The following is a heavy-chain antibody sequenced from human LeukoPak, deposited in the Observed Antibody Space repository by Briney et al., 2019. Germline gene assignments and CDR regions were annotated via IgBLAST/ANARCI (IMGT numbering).Heavy chain of an antibody. Sequence: PSQTLSLTCAVSGGSISSGGYSWSWIRQPPGKGLEWIGYIYHSGSTYYNPSLKSRVTISVDRSKNQFSLKLSSVTAADTAVYYCAREVGSGSYDYFDYWGQGTLVTVSS. CDR3: AREVGSGSYDYFDY. D-gene: IGHD1-26*01. CDR2: IYHSGST. V-gene: IGHV4-30-2*01. J-gene: IGHJ4*02. CDR1: GGSISSGGYS.